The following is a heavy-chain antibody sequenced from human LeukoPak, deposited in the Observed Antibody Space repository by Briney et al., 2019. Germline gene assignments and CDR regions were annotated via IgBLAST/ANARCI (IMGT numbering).Heavy chain of an antibody. J-gene: IGHJ4*02. V-gene: IGHV4-59*01. CDR3: ARLVGVNRGSEDY. Sequence: PSETLSLTCAVSVGSIRVYYSPWFRRPPGEGLDNIGYIHYSGRTDYNPSLKSRVTISVDTSNNQFSLRLSSVTAADTAVYYCARLVGVNRGSEDYWGQGTLVTVSS. CDR1: VGSIRVYY. D-gene: IGHD7-27*01. CDR2: IHYSGRT.